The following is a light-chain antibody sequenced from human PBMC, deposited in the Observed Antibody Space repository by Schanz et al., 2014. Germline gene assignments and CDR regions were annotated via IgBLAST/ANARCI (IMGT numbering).Light chain of an antibody. J-gene: IGLJ1*01. V-gene: IGLV2-8*01. CDR1: SSDVGGYNY. Sequence: QSVLTQPPSASGSPGQSVTISCTGTSSDVGGYNYVSWYQQYPGKAPKLLIYDVSNRPSGVSDRFSGSKSGNTASLTISGLQAEDEADYYCCSYAGSYYVFGTGTKLTVL. CDR2: DVS. CDR3: CSYAGSYYV.